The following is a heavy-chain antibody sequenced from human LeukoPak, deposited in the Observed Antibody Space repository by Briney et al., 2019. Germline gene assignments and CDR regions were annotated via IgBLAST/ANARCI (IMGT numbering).Heavy chain of an antibody. J-gene: IGHJ4*02. D-gene: IGHD6-6*01. CDR1: GFTFSSYA. CDR2: ISGSGGST. V-gene: IGHV3-23*01. CDR3: AKEVRWKSSIAAREFDY. Sequence: GGSLRLSCAASGFTFSSYAMSWVRQAPGKGLEWVSAISGSGGSTYYADSVKGRFTISRDNSKNTLYLQMNSLRAEDTAVYYCAKEVRWKSSIAAREFDYWGQGTLVTVSS.